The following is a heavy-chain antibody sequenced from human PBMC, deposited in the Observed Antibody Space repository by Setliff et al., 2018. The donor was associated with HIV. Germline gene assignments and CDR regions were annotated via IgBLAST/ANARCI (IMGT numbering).Heavy chain of an antibody. CDR2: AYNSGNT. CDR3: ARTALWFDKADWYFDL. CDR1: GYSIRSSYW. D-gene: IGHD3-10*01. Sequence: SETLSLTCAVSGYSIRSSYWWGWIRQSPGKGLEWIGNAYNSGNTYYNPSLKRRVTMSVDTFKNHFSLKLSSVTAVDTAVYYCARTALWFDKADWYFDLWGRGTLVTVSS. J-gene: IGHJ2*01. V-gene: IGHV4-28*01.